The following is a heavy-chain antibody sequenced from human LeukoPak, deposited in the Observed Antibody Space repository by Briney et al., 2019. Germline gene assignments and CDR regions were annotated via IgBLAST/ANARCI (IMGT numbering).Heavy chain of an antibody. CDR3: AKPYSGTILTGWFDP. J-gene: IGHJ5*02. CDR2: ISGSGGST. D-gene: IGHD3-9*01. Sequence: PGGSLRLSCAASGFTFSSYAMTWVRQAPGKGLEWVSIISGSGGSTSYADSVKGRFTISRDNSKNTLYLQKNSLRAEDTALYYCAKPYSGTILTGWFDPWGQGTLVTVSS. V-gene: IGHV3-23*01. CDR1: GFTFSSYA.